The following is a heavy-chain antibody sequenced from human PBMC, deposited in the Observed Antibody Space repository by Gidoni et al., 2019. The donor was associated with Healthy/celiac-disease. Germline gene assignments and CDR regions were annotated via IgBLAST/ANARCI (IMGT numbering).Heavy chain of an antibody. J-gene: IGHJ4*02. V-gene: IGHV3-23*01. CDR3: SREPNQCGLDY. CDR2: LSGSGGST. Sequence: EVQLLESGGGLVQPGGSLRLSCAASGFPFSNSAMNWVRQAPGKGLEWVSALSGSGGSTLHADSVRGRFTISRANSKNTLYLQINSLRAEDTAVYYCSREPNQCGLDYWGQGTLVIVSS. CDR1: GFPFSNSA.